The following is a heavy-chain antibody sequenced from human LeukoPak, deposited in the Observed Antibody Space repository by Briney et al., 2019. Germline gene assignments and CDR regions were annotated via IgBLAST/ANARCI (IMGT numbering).Heavy chain of an antibody. D-gene: IGHD6-6*01. CDR3: ARDYSSSRWYFDL. Sequence: SETLSLTCTVSGGSISSHYWSWIRQPPGKGLEWIGYIYYSGSTNYNPSLKSRVTISVDTSKNQFSLKLGSVTAADTAVYYCARDYSSSRWYFDLWGRGTLVTVSS. J-gene: IGHJ2*01. CDR2: IYYSGST. V-gene: IGHV4-59*11. CDR1: GGSISSHY.